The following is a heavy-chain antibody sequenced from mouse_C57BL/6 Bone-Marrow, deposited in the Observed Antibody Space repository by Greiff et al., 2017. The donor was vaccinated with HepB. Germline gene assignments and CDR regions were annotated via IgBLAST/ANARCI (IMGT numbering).Heavy chain of an antibody. CDR1: GYTFTDYY. J-gene: IGHJ2*01. CDR3: AREQLRLLDY. D-gene: IGHD3-2*02. V-gene: IGHV1-76*01. CDR2: IYPGSGNT. Sequence: QVQLKQSGAELVRPGASVKLSCKASGYTFTDYYINWVKQRPGQGLEWIARIYPGSGNTYYNEKFKGKATLTAEKSSSTAYMQLSSLTSEDSAVYFCAREQLRLLDYWGQVTTLTVSS.